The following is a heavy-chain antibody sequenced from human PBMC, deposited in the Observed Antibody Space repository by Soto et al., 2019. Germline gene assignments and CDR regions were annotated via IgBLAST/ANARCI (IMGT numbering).Heavy chain of an antibody. Sequence: GGSLRLSCVGSGLTFSNYWMSWVRQAPGKGLEWVANIKQDGSKTYYVDSVKGRFTLSRDNAKKSLFLQMNSLRAEDTAVYYCARDGGYSGYDYFDYWGQGTLVTVSS. CDR1: GLTFSNYW. V-gene: IGHV3-7*01. CDR3: ARDGGYSGYDYFDY. D-gene: IGHD5-12*01. J-gene: IGHJ4*02. CDR2: IKQDGSKT.